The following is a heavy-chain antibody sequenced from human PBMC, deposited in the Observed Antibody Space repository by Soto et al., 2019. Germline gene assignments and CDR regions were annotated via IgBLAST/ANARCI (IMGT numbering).Heavy chain of an antibody. CDR2: IYKSATT. D-gene: IGHD7-27*01. Sequence: QVQLLESGPGLVKPSQTLSLTCSVSGDSISNLDYFWAWIRQPPGQALEYIGYIYKSATTYYNPSFESRVAISVDTSKSQFCLNVTSVTAADAAVYFCARGRYCLTGRCFPNWFDSWGQGALVTVSS. J-gene: IGHJ5*01. CDR1: GDSISNLDYF. V-gene: IGHV4-30-4*01. CDR3: ARGRYCLTGRCFPNWFDS.